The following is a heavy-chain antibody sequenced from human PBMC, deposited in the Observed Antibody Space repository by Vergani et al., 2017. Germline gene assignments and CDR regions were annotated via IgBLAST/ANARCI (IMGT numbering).Heavy chain of an antibody. CDR2: ISGSGGST. CDR1: GFTFSSYA. V-gene: IGHV3-23*01. D-gene: IGHD2-2*01. CDR3: AEHSEGVVPAALDY. Sequence: EVQLLESGGGLVQPGGSLRLSYAASGFTFSSYAMSWVRQAPGKGLEWVSAISGSGGSTYYADSVKGRFTISRDNSKNTLYLQMNSLRAEDTAVYYCAEHSEGVVPAALDYWGQGTLVTVSS. J-gene: IGHJ4*02.